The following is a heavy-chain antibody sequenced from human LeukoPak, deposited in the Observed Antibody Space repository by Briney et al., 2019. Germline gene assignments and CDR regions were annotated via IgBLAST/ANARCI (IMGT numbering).Heavy chain of an antibody. CDR2: IYYIGST. D-gene: IGHD6-13*01. CDR3: VGSSEYSSSWYGRVLDY. Sequence: SETLYLTCTVSGGSISYYYWSWIRQPPGKGLEWVGYIYYIGSTNYNSSRKGRVTISVDTSTNQFALNLSSVTAADTAVYYCVGSSEYSSSWYGRVLDYWGQGTLVTVSS. V-gene: IGHV4-59*08. J-gene: IGHJ4*02. CDR1: GGSISYYY.